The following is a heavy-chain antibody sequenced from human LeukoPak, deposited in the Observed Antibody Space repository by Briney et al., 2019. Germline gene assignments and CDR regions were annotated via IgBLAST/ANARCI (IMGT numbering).Heavy chain of an antibody. CDR1: GFTFSNYA. D-gene: IGHD6-6*01. V-gene: IGHV3-23*01. CDR3: AKGATDSSYSALAV. CDR2: IRDSGVEK. Sequence: QAGGSLRLSCAASGFTFSNYAMTWVRQAPGKGLEWVSVIRDSGVEKSYADSVKGRFTISRDNSKNTVFLHMNSLRSGDTAVYYCAKGATDSSYSALAVWGQGTTVTVSS. J-gene: IGHJ6*02.